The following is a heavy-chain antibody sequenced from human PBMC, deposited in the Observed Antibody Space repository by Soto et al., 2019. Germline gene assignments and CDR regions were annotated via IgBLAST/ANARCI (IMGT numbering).Heavy chain of an antibody. J-gene: IGHJ6*02. V-gene: IGHV1-69*12. CDR2: IIPIFGTA. CDR3: AREIDGYYGMDV. Sequence: QVQLVQSGAEVKKPGSSVKVSCKASGGTFSTDSISWVRQAPGQGLEWMGGIIPIFGTANNAQKFQGRVTITADESTSTAYMALSSLRSEDTAVYFCAREIDGYYGMDVWGQGTTVTVAS. CDR1: GGTFSTDS.